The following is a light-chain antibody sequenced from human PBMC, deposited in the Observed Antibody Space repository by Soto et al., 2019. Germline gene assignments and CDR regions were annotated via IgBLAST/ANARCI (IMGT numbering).Light chain of an antibody. V-gene: IGKV3-20*01. CDR1: QSVSSNF. Sequence: IVLTQSPGTLSLSPGERATLSCRASQSVSSNFLAWYQQKPGQAPRLLIYGASNRATGIPDRFSGSGSGTDFTLTISRLEPEDFAVYYCQYSGSSLRTFGQGTKVDIK. J-gene: IGKJ1*01. CDR2: GAS. CDR3: QYSGSSLRT.